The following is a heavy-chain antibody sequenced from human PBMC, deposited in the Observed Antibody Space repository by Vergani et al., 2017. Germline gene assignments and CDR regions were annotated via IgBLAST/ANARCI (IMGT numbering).Heavy chain of an antibody. J-gene: IGHJ4*02. D-gene: IGHD3-10*01. Sequence: QVHLQQRGAGVLKPSETLSLTCGVIGGSLSGYFWSWIRQSPGRGLEWIGEITAIGSAKYSPSATSRVTISVDTSRGEVTLTVTSVTAADTGLYFCASRRPRLXLGSKSNAGTFDSWGQGTLVTVSS. CDR2: ITAIGSA. CDR3: ASRRPRLXLGSKSNAGTFDS. CDR1: GGSLSGYF. V-gene: IGHV4-34*02.